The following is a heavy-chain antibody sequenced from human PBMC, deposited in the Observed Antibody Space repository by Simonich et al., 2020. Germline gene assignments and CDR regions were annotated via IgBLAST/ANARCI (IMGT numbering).Heavy chain of an antibody. J-gene: IGHJ4*02. CDR2: KNKDGSEK. Sequence: EVQLVESGGGLVQPGGSLRLSCAASGFTFSSYWMSWVRQAPGKGLEWGANKNKDGSEKYYVYSVKGRFTISRDNAKNSLYLQMNSLRAEDTAVYYCARDREVYGSGSYYNYWGQGTLVTVSS. D-gene: IGHD3-10*01. V-gene: IGHV3-7*01. CDR1: GFTFSSYW. CDR3: ARDREVYGSGSYYNY.